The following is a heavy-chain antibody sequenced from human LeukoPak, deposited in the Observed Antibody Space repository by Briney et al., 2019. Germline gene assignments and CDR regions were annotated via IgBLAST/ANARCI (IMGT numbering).Heavy chain of an antibody. D-gene: IGHD7-27*01. CDR1: GFTFSTYW. CDR3: AKDWASNWASYYGMDV. V-gene: IGHV3-23*01. CDR2: ISGSGSST. J-gene: IGHJ6*02. Sequence: GGSLRLSCAASGFTFSTYWMSWVRQAPGKGLEWVSAISGSGSSTHYADSVKGRFTISRDNSKNTLYLQMNSLRAEDTAVYYCAKDWASNWASYYGMDVWGQGTTVTVSS.